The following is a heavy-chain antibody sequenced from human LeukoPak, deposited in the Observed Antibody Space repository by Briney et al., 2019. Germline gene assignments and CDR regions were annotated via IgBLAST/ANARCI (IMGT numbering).Heavy chain of an antibody. V-gene: IGHV1-8*01. J-gene: IGHJ4*02. D-gene: IGHD3-10*01. CDR3: ARGFRSITIVRGVMNY. Sequence: ASVKVSCKASGYTFTSYAINWVRQATGQGLEWMGWMNPNSGNTGYAQKFQGRVTMTRNTSISTAYMELSSLRSEDTAVYHCARGFRSITIVRGVMNYWGQGTLVTVSS. CDR2: MNPNSGNT. CDR1: GYTFTSYA.